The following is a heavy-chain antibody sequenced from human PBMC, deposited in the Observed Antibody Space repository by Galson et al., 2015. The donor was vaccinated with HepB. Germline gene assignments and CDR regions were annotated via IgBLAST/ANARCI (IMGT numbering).Heavy chain of an antibody. Sequence: SLRLSCAASGFTFSSYWMSWVRQAPGKGLEWVANIKQDGSEKYYVDSVKGRFTISRDNAKNSLYLQMNSLRAEDTAVYYCARQNYGSGSGFDYWGQGTLVTVSS. CDR3: ARQNYGSGSGFDY. J-gene: IGHJ4*02. V-gene: IGHV3-7*03. D-gene: IGHD3-10*01. CDR1: GFTFSSYW. CDR2: IKQDGSEK.